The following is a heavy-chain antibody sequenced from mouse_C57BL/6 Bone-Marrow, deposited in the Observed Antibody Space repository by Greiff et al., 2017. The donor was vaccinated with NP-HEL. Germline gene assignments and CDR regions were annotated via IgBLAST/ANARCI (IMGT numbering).Heavy chain of an antibody. CDR3: ARSATTVVAHFDY. CDR1: GYTFTDYY. Sequence: QVQLKQSGPELVKPGASVKISCKASGYTFTDYYINWVKQRPGQGLEWIGWIFPGSGSTYYNEKFKGKATLTVDKSSSTAYMLLSSLTSEDSAVYFCARSATTVVAHFDYWGQGTTLTVSS. D-gene: IGHD1-1*01. V-gene: IGHV1-75*01. J-gene: IGHJ2*01. CDR2: IFPGSGST.